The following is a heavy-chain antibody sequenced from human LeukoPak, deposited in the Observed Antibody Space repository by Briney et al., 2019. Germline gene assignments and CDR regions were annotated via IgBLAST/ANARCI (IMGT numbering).Heavy chain of an antibody. J-gene: IGHJ4*02. D-gene: IGHD5-24*01. Sequence: SETLSLTCTVSGGSISSYYWSWIRQPPGKGLEWIGYIYYSGSTNYNPSLKSRVTISVDTSKNQFSLKLSSVTAADTAVYYCARRRDSYNFGSFYFDYWGQGILVTVSS. CDR3: ARRRDSYNFGSFYFDY. V-gene: IGHV4-59*08. CDR1: GGSISSYY. CDR2: IYYSGST.